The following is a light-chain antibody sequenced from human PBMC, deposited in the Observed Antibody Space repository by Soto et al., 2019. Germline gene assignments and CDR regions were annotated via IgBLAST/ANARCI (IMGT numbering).Light chain of an antibody. Sequence: ELGMELSPVSPSLSPGNSSTLSCRASQTVSNNLAWYQQKPVQAPRLLIYGASTRATGIPARFSGSGSGTDFTLTISGLQPEDFATYYCQHSNNSPLTFGHGTKVAIK. J-gene: IGKJ1*01. CDR2: GAS. V-gene: IGKV3-15*01. CDR3: QHSNNSPLT. CDR1: QTVSNN.